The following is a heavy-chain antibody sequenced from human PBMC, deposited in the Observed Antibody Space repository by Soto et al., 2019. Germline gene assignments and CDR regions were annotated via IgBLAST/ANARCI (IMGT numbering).Heavy chain of an antibody. J-gene: IGHJ6*03. CDR2: IYYSGST. V-gene: IGHV4-59*08. CDR1: GGSISSYY. CDR3: ARRIVVVPAASYYYYYMDV. D-gene: IGHD2-2*01. Sequence: QVQLQESGPELVKPSETLSLTCTVSGGSISSYYWSWIRQPPGKGLEWIGYIYYSGSTNYNPSLKSRVTISVDTSKNQFSLKLSSVTAADTAVYYCARRIVVVPAASYYYYYMDVWGKGTTVTVSS.